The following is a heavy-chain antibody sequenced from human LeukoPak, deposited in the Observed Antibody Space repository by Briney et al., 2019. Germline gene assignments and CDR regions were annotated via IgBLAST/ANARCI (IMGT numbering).Heavy chain of an antibody. D-gene: IGHD6-13*01. Sequence: GESLKISCKGSGYSFTSYWIGWVRQMPGKGLEWMGIIYPGDSDTRYSPSFQGQVAISADKSISTAYLQWSSLKASDTAMYYCARAYIAAAEYYYGMDVWGQGTTVTVSS. CDR1: GYSFTSYW. J-gene: IGHJ6*02. CDR2: IYPGDSDT. V-gene: IGHV5-51*01. CDR3: ARAYIAAAEYYYGMDV.